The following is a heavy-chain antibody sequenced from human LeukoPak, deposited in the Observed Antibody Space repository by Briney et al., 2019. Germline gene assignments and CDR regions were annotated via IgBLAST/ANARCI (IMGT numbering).Heavy chain of an antibody. J-gene: IGHJ4*02. Sequence: PGASLRLSCAASELTFDDYAMHLGRQAPGKRLWWVSGISGDSGSIGYAASVKRRFTFSRDNTKNSLYLRMNILRAEDTALYYCVKDQSERLGLGSFDYWGQGTLVTVSS. V-gene: IGHV3-9*01. D-gene: IGHD5-18*01. CDR1: ELTFDDYA. CDR2: ISGDSGSI. CDR3: VKDQSERLGLGSFDY.